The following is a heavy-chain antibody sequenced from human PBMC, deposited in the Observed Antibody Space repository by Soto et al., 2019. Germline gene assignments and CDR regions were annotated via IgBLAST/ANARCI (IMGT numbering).Heavy chain of an antibody. V-gene: IGHV2-5*02. Sequence: QITLKESGPTLVKPTQTLTLTCTFSGFSLSTSGVGVGWIRQPPGKALEWLALIYWDDDKRYSPSLKSRLTNTKDNSKHQVVLTMTNMDPVDTATYYCAHTLFMVRGVGGMDVWGQGTTVTVSS. CDR3: AHTLFMVRGVGGMDV. CDR2: IYWDDDK. D-gene: IGHD3-10*01. J-gene: IGHJ6*02. CDR1: GFSLSTSGVG.